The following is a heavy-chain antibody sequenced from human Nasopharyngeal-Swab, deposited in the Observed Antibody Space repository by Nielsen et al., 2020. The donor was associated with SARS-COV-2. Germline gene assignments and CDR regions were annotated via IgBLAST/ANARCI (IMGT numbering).Heavy chain of an antibody. Sequence: GESLKISCAGSKFSFSAYWMTWVRQAPGKGLEWVANIDQNGSEKYYVDSVKGRFTISRDNAKNSLYLQMNSLRAEDTAVYYCARDGLDYDFWSAYFMDVWSQGTTVTVSS. CDR2: IDQNGSEK. V-gene: IGHV3-7*01. D-gene: IGHD3-3*01. CDR1: KFSFSAYW. CDR3: ARDGLDYDFWSAYFMDV. J-gene: IGHJ6*02.